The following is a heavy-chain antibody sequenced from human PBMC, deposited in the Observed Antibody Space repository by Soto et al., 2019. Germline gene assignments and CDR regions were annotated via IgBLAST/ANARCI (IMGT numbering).Heavy chain of an antibody. CDR2: INHSGST. Sequence: PSETLSLTCAVYGGSFSGYYWTWIRQAPGKGLEWIGEINHSGSTNYSPSLKSRVTISLDTSKIQFSLKLSSVTAADTAVYYCARYLSCDSISCQNWFDPWGQGTLVTVSS. CDR3: ARYLSCDSISCQNWFDP. D-gene: IGHD3-22*01. CDR1: GGSFSGYY. V-gene: IGHV4-34*01. J-gene: IGHJ5*02.